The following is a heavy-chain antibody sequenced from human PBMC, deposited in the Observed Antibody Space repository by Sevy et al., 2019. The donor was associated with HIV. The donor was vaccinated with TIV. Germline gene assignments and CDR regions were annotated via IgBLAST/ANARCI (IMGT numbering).Heavy chain of an antibody. J-gene: IGHJ4*02. D-gene: IGHD6-13*01. CDR3: ARAGSNHYFDY. Sequence: GGSVRLSCAASGFTFSSYAMHWVRQAPGKGLEWVAVISYDGSNKYYADSVKGRFTISRDNSKNTLYLQMNSLRAEDTAVYYCARAGSNHYFDYWGQGTLVTVSS. CDR2: ISYDGSNK. V-gene: IGHV3-30*04. CDR1: GFTFSSYA.